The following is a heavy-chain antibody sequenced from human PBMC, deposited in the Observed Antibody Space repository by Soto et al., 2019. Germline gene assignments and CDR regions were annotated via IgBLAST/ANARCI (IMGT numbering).Heavy chain of an antibody. D-gene: IGHD1-20*01. J-gene: IGHJ4*02. Sequence: GGSLRLSCAAFGFKISSSSMNWVRQAPGRGLEWVAYISDSGSNTLYADSVKGRFTVSRDNSKNTLYLQMNSLRAEDTAVYYCAKKGIVDYWGQGTLVTVSS. V-gene: IGHV3-48*01. CDR3: AKKGIVDY. CDR2: ISDSGSNT. CDR1: GFKISSSS.